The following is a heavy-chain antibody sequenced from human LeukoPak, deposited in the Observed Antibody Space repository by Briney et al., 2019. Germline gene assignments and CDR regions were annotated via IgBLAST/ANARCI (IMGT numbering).Heavy chain of an antibody. CDR3: ARDNDNFGLDV. CDR1: GYSHNIYG. J-gene: IGHJ6*02. Sequence: ASVKVSCKASGYSHNIYGISWVRQAPGQGLERMGWISGNNGNTNYAQKFQGRVTLTTDTSTSTAYMELRSLRSDDTAVYYCARDNDNFGLDVWGPGTTVTVSS. D-gene: IGHD3-9*01. V-gene: IGHV1-18*01. CDR2: ISGNNGNT.